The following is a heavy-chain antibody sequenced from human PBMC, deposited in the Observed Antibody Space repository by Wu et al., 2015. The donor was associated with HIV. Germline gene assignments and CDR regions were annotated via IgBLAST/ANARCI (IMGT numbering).Heavy chain of an antibody. CDR3: ASYGPGYNWMYS. D-gene: IGHD1-20*01. V-gene: IGHV1-2*02. CDR2: LHPNSGAT. Sequence: QGQLVQSGTEVKNPGASVKVSCKASGYSLSAYYMHWVRQAPGQGLEWMGWLHPNSGATKYAQRFQGRVTMTRDTSISTVYMELRGLRSDDTALYYCASYGPGYNWMYSWGQGTLVTVSS. J-gene: IGHJ4*02. CDR1: GYSLSAYY.